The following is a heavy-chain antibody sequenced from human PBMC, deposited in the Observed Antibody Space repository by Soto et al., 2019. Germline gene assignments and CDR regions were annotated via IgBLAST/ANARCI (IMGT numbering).Heavy chain of an antibody. CDR3: AKLQYSSSSEAFDI. CDR1: GFTFSSYG. CDR2: ISYDGSNK. D-gene: IGHD6-6*01. Sequence: GGSLRLSCAASGFTFSSYGMHWVRQAPGKGLEWVAVISYDGSNKYYADSVKGRFTISRDNSKNTLYLQMNSLRAEDTAVYYCAKLQYSSSSEAFDIWGQGTMVTVSS. V-gene: IGHV3-30*18. J-gene: IGHJ3*02.